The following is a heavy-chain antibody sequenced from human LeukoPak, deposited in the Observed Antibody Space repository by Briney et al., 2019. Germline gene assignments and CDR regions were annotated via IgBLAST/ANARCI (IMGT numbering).Heavy chain of an antibody. J-gene: IGHJ4*02. D-gene: IGHD2-15*01. Sequence: PSETLSLTCTVSGGSINSYYWSWIRQPAGKGLEWIGRIYTSGSTNYNPSLKSRVTISLDKSKNQFSLHLSSVTAADTAVYYCARAPLRYCSGGSCYSDFDYWGQETLVTVSS. CDR2: IYTSGST. CDR3: ARAPLRYCSGGSCYSDFDY. V-gene: IGHV4-4*07. CDR1: GGSINSYY.